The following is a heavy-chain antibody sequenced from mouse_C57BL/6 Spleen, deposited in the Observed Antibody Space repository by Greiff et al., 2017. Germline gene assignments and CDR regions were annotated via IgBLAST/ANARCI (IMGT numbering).Heavy chain of an antibody. J-gene: IGHJ4*01. CDR1: GFNIKDYY. V-gene: IGHV14-1*01. CDR3: TAGLRYYYAMDY. CDR2: IDPEDGDT. Sequence: VQLKESGAELVRPGASVKLSCTASGFNIKDYYMHWVKQRPEQGLEWIGRIDPEDGDTEYAPKLPGKATMTADTSSNTAYLQLSSLTSEDTAVYYCTAGLRYYYAMDYWGQGTSVTVSS. D-gene: IGHD2-4*01.